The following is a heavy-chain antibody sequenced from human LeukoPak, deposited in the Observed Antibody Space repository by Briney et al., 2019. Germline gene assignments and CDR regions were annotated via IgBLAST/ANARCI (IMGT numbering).Heavy chain of an antibody. CDR1: GFSFSNYA. CDR2: ISGRDGST. V-gene: IGHV3-23*01. D-gene: IGHD3-16*01. J-gene: IGHJ5*02. CDR3: AKSGGVRFDP. Sequence: GGSLRLSCAASGFSFSNYAMSWVRQAPGKGLEWVSAISGRDGSTYYAGSVKGRFTISRDNSKNTLYLQMNSLRGEDTAVYYCAKSGGVRFDPWGQGTLVTVSS.